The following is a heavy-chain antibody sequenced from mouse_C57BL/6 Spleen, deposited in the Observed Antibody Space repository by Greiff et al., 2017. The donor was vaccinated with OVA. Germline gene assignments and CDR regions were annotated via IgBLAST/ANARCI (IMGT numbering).Heavy chain of an antibody. CDR2: INPNNGGT. J-gene: IGHJ3*01. CDR1: GYTFTDYY. CDR3: ARWDFAY. D-gene: IGHD4-1*01. V-gene: IGHV1-26*01. Sequence: VQLQQSGPELVKPGASVKISCKASGYTFTDYYMNWVKQSHGQSLEWIGDINPNNGGTSYNQKFKGKATLTVDKSSSTAYMELRSLASEDAAVYYCARWDFAYWGQGTLVTVSA.